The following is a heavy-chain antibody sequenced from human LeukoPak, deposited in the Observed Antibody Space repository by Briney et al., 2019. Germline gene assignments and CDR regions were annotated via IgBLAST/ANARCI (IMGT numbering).Heavy chain of an antibody. CDR2: IGTAGDT. J-gene: IGHJ4*02. D-gene: IGHD2-21*02. V-gene: IGHV3-13*01. CDR3: ARGRCGGDCHFDY. Sequence: GGSLRLSCAASGFTFSSYWMSWVRQATGKGLEWVSAIGTAGDTYYPGSVKGRFTISRENAKNSLYPQMNSLRAGDTAVYYCARGRCGGDCHFDYWGQGTLVTVSS. CDR1: GFTFSSYW.